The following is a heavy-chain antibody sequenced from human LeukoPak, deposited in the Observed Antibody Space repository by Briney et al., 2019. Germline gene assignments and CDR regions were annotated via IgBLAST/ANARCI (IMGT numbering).Heavy chain of an antibody. CDR3: ATSHTSYYDILTPFDY. Sequence: PSETLSLTCAVYGGSFSGYYWSWIRQPPGKGLEWIGEINHSGSTNYNPSLKSRVTISVDTSKDQFSLKLSSVTAADTAVYYCATSHTSYYDILTPFDYWGQGTLVTVSS. CDR2: INHSGST. D-gene: IGHD3-9*01. CDR1: GGSFSGYY. V-gene: IGHV4-34*01. J-gene: IGHJ4*02.